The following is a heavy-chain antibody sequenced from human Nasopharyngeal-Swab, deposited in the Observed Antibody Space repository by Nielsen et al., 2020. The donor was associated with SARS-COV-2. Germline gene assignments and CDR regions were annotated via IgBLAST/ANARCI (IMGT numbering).Heavy chain of an antibody. CDR2: INPNSGGT. CDR1: GYTFTVYY. J-gene: IGHJ6*02. CDR3: ARDQGSNPDYYGMDV. Sequence: ASVKVSCKASGYTFTVYYMHWVRQAPGQGLEWMGWINPNSGGTNYAQKFQGWVTMTRDTSISTAYMELSRLRSDDTAVYYCARDQGSNPDYYGMDVWGQGTTVTVSS. D-gene: IGHD4-11*01. V-gene: IGHV1-2*04.